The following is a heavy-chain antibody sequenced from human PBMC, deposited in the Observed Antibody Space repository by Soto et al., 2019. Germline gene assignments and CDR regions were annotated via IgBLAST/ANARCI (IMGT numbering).Heavy chain of an antibody. CDR1: GYSFAGYW. V-gene: IGHV5-10-1*01. CDR2: IDPSDSQT. CDR3: ARQIYGSDTGPNFQYYFDA. D-gene: IGHD5-18*01. Sequence: GESLKISCKGSGYSFAGYWITWVRQKPGKGLEWMGRIDPSDSQTYYSPSFRGHVTISVTKSITTVFLQWSSLRASDTAMYYCARQIYGSDTGPNFQYYFDAWGQGTPVTVSS. J-gene: IGHJ4*02.